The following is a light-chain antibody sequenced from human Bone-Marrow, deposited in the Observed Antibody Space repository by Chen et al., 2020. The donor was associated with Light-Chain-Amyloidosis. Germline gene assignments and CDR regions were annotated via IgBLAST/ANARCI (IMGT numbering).Light chain of an antibody. CDR2: DAS. CDR3: QQRSSWPT. CDR1: ESISFY. V-gene: IGKV3-11*01. J-gene: IGKJ5*01. Sequence: EIVLTQSPATVSLSPGDTATLSCRASESISFYLTWYQQKPGQAPRLLIYDASHRATGIPARCSGRGSGTDFTLTITNLEPDDFAVYYCQQRSSWPTFGQGTRLEI.